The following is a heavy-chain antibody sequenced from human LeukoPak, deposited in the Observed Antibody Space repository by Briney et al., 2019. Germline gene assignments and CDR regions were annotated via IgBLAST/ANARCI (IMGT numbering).Heavy chain of an antibody. CDR3: SRSGGIAEAAFDY. Sequence: SETLSLTCAVYGGSFNDYYWSWIRQPPGKGLEWIGEINHSGSTNYNPSLNSRATISVETTMNQFSLKLSSVTAADTAVDYCSRSGGIAEAAFDYWGQGTLVTVSS. J-gene: IGHJ4*02. D-gene: IGHD6-19*01. CDR1: GGSFNDYY. V-gene: IGHV4-34*01. CDR2: INHSGST.